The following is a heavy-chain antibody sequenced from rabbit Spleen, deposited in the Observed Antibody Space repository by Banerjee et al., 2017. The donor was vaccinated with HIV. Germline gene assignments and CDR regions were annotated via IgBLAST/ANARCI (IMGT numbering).Heavy chain of an antibody. CDR2: IYPSFGVI. CDR3: ARVYDDYGDYVLNL. CDR1: GVSFSISSY. V-gene: IGHV1S43*01. Sequence: QEQLEESGGGLVKPGASLTLTCTASGVSFSISSYMCWVRQAPGKGLEWIAYIYPSFGVINYANSVKGRFTISSDNAQNTVFLQMTSLTASDTATYFCARVYDDYGDYVLNLWGPGTLVTVS. J-gene: IGHJ4*01. D-gene: IGHD2-1*01.